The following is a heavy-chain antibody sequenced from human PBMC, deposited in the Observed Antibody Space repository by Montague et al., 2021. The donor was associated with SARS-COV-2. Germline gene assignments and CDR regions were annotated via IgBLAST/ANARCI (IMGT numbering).Heavy chain of an antibody. CDR3: ARGNPLLMPIGGWRGYNLDV. J-gene: IGHJ6*02. D-gene: IGHD5-24*01. V-gene: IGHV3-13*01. Sequence: SLRLSCAASAFTFSSYDMYWVRQVTGKGLEWVSAIGTAGDTFYSGSVKGRFTISRENAKESLYLQMNSLRAGDTAVYYCARGNPLLMPIGGWRGYNLDVWGQGTTVTVSS. CDR2: IGTAGDT. CDR1: AFTFSSYD.